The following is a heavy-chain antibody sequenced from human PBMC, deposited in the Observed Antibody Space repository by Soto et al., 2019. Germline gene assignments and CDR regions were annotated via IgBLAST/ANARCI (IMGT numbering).Heavy chain of an antibody. D-gene: IGHD6-6*01. J-gene: IGHJ4*02. CDR1: GGSISSGDYY. CDR3: ARAKSSSFSGDYFDY. CDR2: IYYSGST. V-gene: IGHV4-30-4*01. Sequence: SETLSLTCTVSGGSISSGDYYWSWIRQPPGKGLEWIGYIYYSGSTYYNPSLKSRVTISVDTSKNQFSLKLSSVTAADTAVYYCARAKSSSFSGDYFDYWGQGTLVTVS.